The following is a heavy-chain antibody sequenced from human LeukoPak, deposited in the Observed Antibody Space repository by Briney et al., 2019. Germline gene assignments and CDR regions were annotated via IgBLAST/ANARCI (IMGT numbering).Heavy chain of an antibody. Sequence: GGSLRLSCAASGFTFSSYAMHWVRQAPGKGPEYVSAISSNGGSTYFANSVKGRFTISRDHSKNTLYLQMGSLRAEDMAVYYCARGMRGFGELPYYYYYMDVWGKGTTVTVSS. CDR2: ISSNGGST. D-gene: IGHD3-10*01. CDR3: ARGMRGFGELPYYYYYMDV. V-gene: IGHV3-64*01. J-gene: IGHJ6*03. CDR1: GFTFSSYA.